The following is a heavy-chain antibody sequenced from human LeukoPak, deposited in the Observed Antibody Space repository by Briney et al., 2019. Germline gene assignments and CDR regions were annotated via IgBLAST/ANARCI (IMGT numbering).Heavy chain of an antibody. D-gene: IGHD1-26*01. V-gene: IGHV3-21*01. Sequence: GGSLRLSCAASGFTFSSYSMNWVRQAPGKGLEWVSSISSSSSYIYYADPVKGRFTISRDNAKNSLYLQMNSLRAEDTAVYYCARLGNPSTDFDYWGQGTLVTVSS. CDR1: GFTFSSYS. CDR3: ARLGNPSTDFDY. J-gene: IGHJ4*02. CDR2: ISSSSSYI.